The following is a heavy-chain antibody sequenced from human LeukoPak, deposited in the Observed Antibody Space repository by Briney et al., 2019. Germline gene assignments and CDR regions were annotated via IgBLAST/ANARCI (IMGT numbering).Heavy chain of an antibody. CDR2: IRSKAYGGTT. Sequence: GGSLRLSCTASGFTFGDYAMSWVRQAPGKGLEWVGFIRSKAYGGTTEYAASVKGRFTISRDDSKSIAYLQMNSLKTEDTAVYYCTRHCSDGSCYYYYGMDVWGKGTTVTVSS. CDR1: GFTFGDYA. CDR3: TRHCSDGSCYYYYGMDV. V-gene: IGHV3-49*04. D-gene: IGHD2-15*01. J-gene: IGHJ6*04.